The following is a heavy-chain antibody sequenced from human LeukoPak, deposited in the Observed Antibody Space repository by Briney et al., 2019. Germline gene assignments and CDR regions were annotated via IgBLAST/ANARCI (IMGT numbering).Heavy chain of an antibody. D-gene: IGHD4-17*01. J-gene: IGHJ3*02. Sequence: PGGSLRLSCAASGFTFSSYGMHWVRQAPGKGLEWVAVIWYDGSNKYYADSVKGRFTISRDNSKNTLYLQMNSLRAEDTAVYYCAKDYGDYVGNAFYIWGQGTMVTVSS. V-gene: IGHV3-33*06. CDR2: IWYDGSNK. CDR1: GFTFSSYG. CDR3: AKDYGDYVGNAFYI.